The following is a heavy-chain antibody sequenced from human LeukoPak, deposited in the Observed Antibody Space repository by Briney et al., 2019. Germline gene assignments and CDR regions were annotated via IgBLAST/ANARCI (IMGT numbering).Heavy chain of an antibody. Sequence: GGSLRLSCAASGFTFSSYGMHWVRQAPGKGLEWVAVIWYDGSNKYYADSVKGRFTISRDSSKNTLYLQMNSLRVEDTAVYYCAKGAQLGCAGTNCDDFWGQGTLVTVSS. CDR2: IWYDGSNK. V-gene: IGHV3-30*02. CDR3: AKGAQLGCAGTNCDDF. CDR1: GFTFSSYG. J-gene: IGHJ4*02. D-gene: IGHD2-2*01.